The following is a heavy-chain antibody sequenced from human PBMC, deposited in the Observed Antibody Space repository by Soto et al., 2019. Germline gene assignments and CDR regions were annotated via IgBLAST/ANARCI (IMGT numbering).Heavy chain of an antibody. J-gene: IGHJ4*02. CDR2: TRNKANSYST. V-gene: IGHV3-72*01. CDR3: ARYTLTSSSMYNDY. Sequence: GGSLRLSCAASGFTFSDHYMDWVRQAPGKGLEWVGRTRNKANSYSTEYAASVKGRFTISRDDSKNSLYLQMNSLKTEDTAVYHCARYTLTSSSMYNDYWGQGTLVTVSS. D-gene: IGHD6-6*01. CDR1: GFTFSDHY.